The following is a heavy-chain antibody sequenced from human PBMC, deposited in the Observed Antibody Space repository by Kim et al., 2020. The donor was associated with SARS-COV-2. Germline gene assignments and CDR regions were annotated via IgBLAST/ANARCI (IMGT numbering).Heavy chain of an antibody. V-gene: IGHV3-23*01. J-gene: IGHJ4*02. Sequence: GGSLRLSCAASGFTFSSYAMSWVRQAPGKGLEWVSAISGSGGSTYYADSVKGRFTISRDNSKNTLYLQMNSLRAEDTAVYYCAKERWADPELTVTIDYWGQGTLVTVSS. CDR1: GFTFSSYA. CDR2: ISGSGGST. D-gene: IGHD4-17*01. CDR3: AKERWADPELTVTIDY.